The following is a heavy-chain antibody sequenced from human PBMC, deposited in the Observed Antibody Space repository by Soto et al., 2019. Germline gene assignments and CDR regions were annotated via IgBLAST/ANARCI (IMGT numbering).Heavy chain of an antibody. CDR1: GGTLNSYT. CDR2: IIPVFGTT. CDR3: SISNSYGRGDF. V-gene: IGHV1-69*01. J-gene: IGHJ4*02. Sequence: QVQLVQSGAEVKKPGSSVRVSCKASGGTLNSYTISWLRQAPGQGLEWMGGIIPVFGTTDSAQKFQGRVTLTADQFTGTAYLDLFSLRFGDTAIYYCSISNSYGRGDFWGLGTLVTVSS. D-gene: IGHD4-17*01.